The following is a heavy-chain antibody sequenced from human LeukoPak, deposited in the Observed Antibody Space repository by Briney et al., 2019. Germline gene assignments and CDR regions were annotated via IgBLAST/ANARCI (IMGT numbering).Heavy chain of an antibody. CDR3: ARGGNSITIFGVVIIPWYFDY. Sequence: GGSLRLSCAASGFTFSSYSMNWVRQAPGKGLEWVSSISSSSSYIYYADSVKGRFTISRDNAKNSLYLQMNSLRAEDTAVYYCARGGNSITIFGVVIIPWYFDYWGQGTLVTVSS. J-gene: IGHJ4*02. V-gene: IGHV3-21*01. CDR1: GFTFSSYS. D-gene: IGHD3-3*01. CDR2: ISSSSSYI.